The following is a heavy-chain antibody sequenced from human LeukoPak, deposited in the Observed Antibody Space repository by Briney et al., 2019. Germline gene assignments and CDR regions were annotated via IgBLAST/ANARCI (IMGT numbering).Heavy chain of an antibody. CDR3: AKDSTMIVGPHDY. D-gene: IGHD3-22*01. CDR1: VFTFTGYA. V-gene: IGHV3-23*01. Sequence: GGCLRLSSAPSVFTFTGYAMSWVRPAPGQGLGWGSAISGSGGSTYYADSVKGRFTISRDNSKNTLYLQMNSLRAEDMAVYYCAKDSTMIVGPHDYWGQGTLVTVSS. CDR2: ISGSGGST. J-gene: IGHJ4*02.